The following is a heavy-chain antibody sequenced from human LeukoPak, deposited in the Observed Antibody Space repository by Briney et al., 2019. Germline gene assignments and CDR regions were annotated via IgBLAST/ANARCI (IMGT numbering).Heavy chain of an antibody. CDR2: IYSGGST. J-gene: IGHJ4*02. CDR3: ARNFPTVVTSFDY. CDR1: GFTVSTNY. Sequence: GGSLRLSCAASGFTVSTNYMSWVRQAPGKGLEWVSVIYSGGSTYYADSVKDRFTISRDNSKNTLFLQMNSLRAEDTAVYYCARNFPTVVTSFDYWGQGTLVTVSS. D-gene: IGHD4-23*01. V-gene: IGHV3-66*01.